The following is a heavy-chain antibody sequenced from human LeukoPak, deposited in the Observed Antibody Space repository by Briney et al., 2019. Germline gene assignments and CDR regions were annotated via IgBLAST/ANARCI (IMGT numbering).Heavy chain of an antibody. CDR2: IYTNGNT. CDR1: GDSINGYY. CDR3: ASVKTYGSDAYDM. J-gene: IGHJ3*02. D-gene: IGHD3-10*01. Sequence: SETLSLTCTVSGDSINGYYWNWIRQPAGKGLEWIGRIYTNGNTNYNPSLKSRVTMSVDMSRNQFSLTLTSLTAADTAVYYCASVKTYGSDAYDMWGQGTMVTVSS. V-gene: IGHV4-4*07.